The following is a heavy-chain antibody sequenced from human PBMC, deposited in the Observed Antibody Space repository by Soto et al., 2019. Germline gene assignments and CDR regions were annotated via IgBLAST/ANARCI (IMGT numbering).Heavy chain of an antibody. D-gene: IGHD3-22*01. J-gene: IGHJ6*03. CDR1: GFTFSSYS. CDR2: VGGSTSYT. Sequence: EVQLVESGGGLVKPGGSLRLSCAASGFTFSSYSMSWVRQAPGKGLEWVSSVGGSTSYTYYADSVKGRFTISRDNAKNSLYLQMNSLRAEDTAVYYCARSQAQITTSYFYMDVWGKGTTVTVSS. V-gene: IGHV3-21*06. CDR3: ARSQAQITTSYFYMDV.